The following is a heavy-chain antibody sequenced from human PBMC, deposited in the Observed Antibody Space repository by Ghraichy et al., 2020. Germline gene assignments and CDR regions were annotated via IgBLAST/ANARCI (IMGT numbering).Heavy chain of an antibody. D-gene: IGHD2-2*01. CDR1: GFTFSSYA. V-gene: IGHV3-23*01. CDR2: ISGSGGST. J-gene: IGHJ3*02. CDR3: AKVAVVVPSAIRDAFDI. Sequence: GESLNISCAASGFTFSSYAMSWVRQAPGKGLEWVSAISGSGGSTYYADSVKGRFTISRDNSKNTLYLQMNSLEAEDTAVYYCAKVAVVVPSAIRDAFDIWGQGTMVTVSS.